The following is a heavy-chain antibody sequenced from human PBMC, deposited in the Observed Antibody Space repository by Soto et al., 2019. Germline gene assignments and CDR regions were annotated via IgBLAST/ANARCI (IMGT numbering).Heavy chain of an antibody. J-gene: IGHJ3*01. CDR3: ARRPYDFWSGHMADACDV. Sequence: QVQLVESGGSVVQPGRSLRLSCAASGFTFSSYTLHWVRQAPGKGLEWVALISYDGSNKYSADSVKGRFTISRDNSKTKLYLQMNSLRPQDTALFYCARRPYDFWSGHMADACDVWGQGTMVTVSS. CDR2: ISYDGSNK. V-gene: IGHV3-30-3*01. CDR1: GFTFSSYT. D-gene: IGHD3-3*01.